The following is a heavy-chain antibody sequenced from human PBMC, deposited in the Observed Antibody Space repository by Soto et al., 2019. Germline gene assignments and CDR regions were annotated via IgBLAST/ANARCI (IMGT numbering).Heavy chain of an antibody. J-gene: IGHJ4*02. CDR1: GFTFSSYG. V-gene: IGHV3-33*01. CDR2: IWYDGSNK. Sequence: QVQLVESGGGVVQPGRSLRLSCAASGFTFSSYGMHWVRQAPGKGLEWVAVIWYDGSNKYYADSVKGRFTISRDNSKNTLYLQMNRLRAEDTAVYYCAREGTYCSGGSCYPHFDYWGQGTLVTVSS. CDR3: AREGTYCSGGSCYPHFDY. D-gene: IGHD2-15*01.